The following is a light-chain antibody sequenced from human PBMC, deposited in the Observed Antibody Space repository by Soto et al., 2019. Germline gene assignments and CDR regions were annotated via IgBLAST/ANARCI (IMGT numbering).Light chain of an antibody. J-gene: IGKJ1*01. V-gene: IGKV3-20*01. Sequence: EIVMTQSPATLSVSPGERATLSCRASQSVSSNLAWYQQKPGQAPRRLIYDASNRATGIPARFSGSGSGTDFTLTISRLEPDDFAVYYCQHYGSSSWTFGQGTKVDIK. CDR2: DAS. CDR1: QSVSSN. CDR3: QHYGSSSWT.